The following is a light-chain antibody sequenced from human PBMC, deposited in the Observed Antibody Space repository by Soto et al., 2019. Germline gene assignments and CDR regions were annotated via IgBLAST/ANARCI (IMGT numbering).Light chain of an antibody. CDR1: SSDVGAYNY. CDR3: SSFTTITTWV. CDR2: EGY. V-gene: IGLV2-14*01. J-gene: IGLJ3*02. Sequence: QSALTQPASVSGAPGQSITISCTGTSSDVGAYNYVSWYQQHPGRAPNLLIYEGYYRPSGVSNRFSGSKSGNTAYLTISGLQAEDEADYYCSSFTTITTWVFGGGTKLNVL.